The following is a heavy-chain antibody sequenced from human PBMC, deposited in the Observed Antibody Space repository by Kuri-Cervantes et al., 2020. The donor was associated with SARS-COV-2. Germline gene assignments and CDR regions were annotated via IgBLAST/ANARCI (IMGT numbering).Heavy chain of an antibody. J-gene: IGHJ4*02. CDR2: IYSGGST. CDR1: GFTVSSNY. Sequence: GESLKISCAASGFTVSSNYMSWVRQAPGKGLEWVSVIYSGGSTYYADSVKGRFTISRDNSKNTLYLQMNSLRAEDTAVYYCARRITMVRVAWVYFDYWGQGTLV. V-gene: IGHV3-53*01. CDR3: ARRITMVRVAWVYFDY. D-gene: IGHD3-10*01.